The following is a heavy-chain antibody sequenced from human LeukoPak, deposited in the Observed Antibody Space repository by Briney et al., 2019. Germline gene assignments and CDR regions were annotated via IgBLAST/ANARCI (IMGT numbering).Heavy chain of an antibody. Sequence: SVKVSCKASGGTFSSYAISWVRQAPGQGLEWMGGIIPIFGTANYAQKFQGRVTITTDESTSTAYMELSSLRSEDTAVYYCARDLRRASYYYYYMDVSGKGTTVTVFS. J-gene: IGHJ6*03. CDR3: ARDLRRASYYYYYMDV. CDR2: IIPIFGTA. CDR1: GGTFSSYA. V-gene: IGHV1-69*05.